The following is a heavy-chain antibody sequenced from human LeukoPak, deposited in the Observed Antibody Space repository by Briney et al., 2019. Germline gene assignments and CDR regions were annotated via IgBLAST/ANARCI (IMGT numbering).Heavy chain of an antibody. CDR1: EFTFSIYW. D-gene: IGHD3-3*01. V-gene: IGHV3-7*04. CDR3: ARGYDFYFDY. Sequence: GGSLRLSCAASEFTFSIYWMTWVRQAPGKGLEWVANINQDGSEEYYVDSVKGRFTISRDNAKNSLYLQMNSLRAEDTAVYYCARGYDFYFDYWGQGTLVTVSS. CDR2: INQDGSEE. J-gene: IGHJ4*02.